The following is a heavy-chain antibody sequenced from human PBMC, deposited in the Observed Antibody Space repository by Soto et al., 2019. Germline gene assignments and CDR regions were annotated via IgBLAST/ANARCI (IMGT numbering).Heavy chain of an antibody. D-gene: IGHD3-16*01. J-gene: IGHJ6*02. Sequence: PGGSLRLSCAASGFTFSSYGMHWVRQAPGKGLEWVAVISYDGSNKYYADSVKGRFTISRDNSKNTLYLQMNSLRAEDTAVYYCAKDLGFSDVWGQGTTVTVS. V-gene: IGHV3-30*18. CDR3: AKDLGFSDV. CDR1: GFTFSSYG. CDR2: ISYDGSNK.